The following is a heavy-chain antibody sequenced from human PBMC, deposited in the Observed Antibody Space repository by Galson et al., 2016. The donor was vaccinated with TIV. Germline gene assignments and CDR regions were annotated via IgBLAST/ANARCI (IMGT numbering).Heavy chain of an antibody. J-gene: IGHJ6*03. V-gene: IGHV3-30*02. CDR3: AKDFSYSSVSGYYYYYTDV. CDR2: IRYDGSNT. D-gene: IGHD3-22*01. CDR1: GFSFSAYG. Sequence: SLRLSCAASGFSFSAYGMHWVRQAPGKGLEWVAFIRYDGSNTFYADSVKGRFTFSRDNSKNTLYLQMNNLRVDDTAVFYCAKDFSYSSVSGYYYYYTDVWGKGTTVTVSS.